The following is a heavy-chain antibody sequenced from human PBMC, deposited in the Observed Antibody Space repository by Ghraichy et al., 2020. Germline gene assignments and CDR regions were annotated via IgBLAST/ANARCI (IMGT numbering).Heavy chain of an antibody. CDR1: GGSFSGYY. D-gene: IGHD5-12*01. CDR2: IHHSGST. CDR3: AGGDDRAYSGYDYFVLWD. Sequence: GSLRLSCAVYGGSFSGYYWSWIRQPPGKGLEWIGEIHHSGSTNYNPSLKSRVTISVDTSKNQFSLRLNSVTAADTAVYYCAGGDDRAYSGYDYFVLWDWGQGTLVTVSS. J-gene: IGHJ4*02. V-gene: IGHV4-34*01.